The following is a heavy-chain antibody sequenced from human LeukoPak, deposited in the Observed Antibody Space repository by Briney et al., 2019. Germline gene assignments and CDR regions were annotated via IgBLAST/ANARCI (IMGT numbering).Heavy chain of an antibody. CDR2: ISGGGDRT. CDR3: ATQSVRYYVTYFDY. D-gene: IGHD3-10*02. Sequence: GGSLRLPCAASGFTFSYYAVSWVRQAPGKGLEWVSGISGGGDRTYYADSVKGRFTISRSNSKNRLFLQMNSLRAEDTAVYYCATQSVRYYVTYFDYWGQGTLVTVSS. J-gene: IGHJ4*02. CDR1: GFTFSYYA. V-gene: IGHV3-23*01.